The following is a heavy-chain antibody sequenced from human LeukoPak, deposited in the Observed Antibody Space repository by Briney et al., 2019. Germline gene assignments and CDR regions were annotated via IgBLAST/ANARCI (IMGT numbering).Heavy chain of an antibody. Sequence: SETLSLTCTVSGGSVSSGNYYWSWIRQHPGKGLEWIGYIYYSGSTYYNPSLKSRVIISVDTSKNQFSLKLSSVTAADTAVYYCARGGDYGSDFDYWGQGTLVTVSS. CDR2: IYYSGST. D-gene: IGHD4-17*01. J-gene: IGHJ4*02. V-gene: IGHV4-31*03. CDR1: GGSVSSGNYY. CDR3: ARGGDYGSDFDY.